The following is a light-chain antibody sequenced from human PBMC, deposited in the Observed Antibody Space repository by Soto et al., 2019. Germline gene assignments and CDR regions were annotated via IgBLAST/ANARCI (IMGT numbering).Light chain of an antibody. CDR1: QSVSND. Sequence: EVVMTQSPATLSVSPGERATLSCRASQSVSNDLAWYQQTPGQAPRLLISGASTRATGIPARFSGSGSGTEFTLTISSLQSEDFAVYYCQQYNNWPPTFGQGTKVEIK. CDR2: GAS. V-gene: IGKV3-15*01. CDR3: QQYNNWPPT. J-gene: IGKJ1*01.